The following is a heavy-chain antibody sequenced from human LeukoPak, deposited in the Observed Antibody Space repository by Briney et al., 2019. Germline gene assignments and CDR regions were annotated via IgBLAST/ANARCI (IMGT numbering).Heavy chain of an antibody. CDR1: GSSFTSYW. CDR2: IYPGDSDT. Sequence: SGEPLQISCKGSGSSFTSYWIGWVRQMPGKGLEWMGIIYPGDSDTRYSPSFQGQVTISADKSISTAYLQWSSLKASDTAMYYCARRRRGGNNWFDPWGQGTLVTASS. J-gene: IGHJ5*02. CDR3: ARRRRGGNNWFDP. D-gene: IGHD3-16*01. V-gene: IGHV5-51*01.